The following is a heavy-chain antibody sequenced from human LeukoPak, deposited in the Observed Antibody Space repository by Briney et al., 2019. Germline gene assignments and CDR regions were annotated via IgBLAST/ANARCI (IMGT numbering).Heavy chain of an antibody. CDR2: IRGTGTGT. V-gene: IGHV3-23*01. J-gene: IGHJ4*02. Sequence: GGSLRLSCAASGFTFSTYAVSWVRQAPGKGLECVLHIRGTGTGTDYADAVKGRFTVSRDNSKNTLYLQMNSLRAEDTAVYYCAKELEYYDWTGYPISNFESWGQGTLVTVSP. D-gene: IGHD3/OR15-3a*01. CDR1: GFTFSTYA. CDR3: AKELEYYDWTGYPISNFES.